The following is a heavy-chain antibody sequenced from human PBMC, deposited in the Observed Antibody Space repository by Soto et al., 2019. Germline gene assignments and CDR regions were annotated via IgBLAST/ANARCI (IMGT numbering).Heavy chain of an antibody. D-gene: IGHD4-4*01. CDR2: ISAYNGNT. J-gene: IGHJ6*02. CDR1: GYTFTSYG. Sequence: ASVKVSCTASGYTFTSYGISWVRQAPGQGLEWMGWISAYNGNTNYAQKLQGRVTMTTDTSTSTAYMELRSLRSDDTAVYYCARDHLKDLYSNYGVRALNYYYYYGMDVWGQGTTVTV. CDR3: ARDHLKDLYSNYGVRALNYYYYYGMDV. V-gene: IGHV1-18*01.